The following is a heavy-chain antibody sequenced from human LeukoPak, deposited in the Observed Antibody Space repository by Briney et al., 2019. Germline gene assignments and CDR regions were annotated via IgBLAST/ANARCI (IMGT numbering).Heavy chain of an antibody. Sequence: PGEPLKISCKGSGYRFTSYWIGWVRQLPGKGLEWMGFIYPGDSDTRYSPSFQGQVTISADKSMSTAYLQWSSLKASDTAMYYCARRRGRYSGDAFDIWGQGTMVTVSS. CDR1: GYRFTSYW. J-gene: IGHJ3*02. D-gene: IGHD1-26*01. CDR3: ARRRGRYSGDAFDI. V-gene: IGHV5-51*01. CDR2: IYPGDSDT.